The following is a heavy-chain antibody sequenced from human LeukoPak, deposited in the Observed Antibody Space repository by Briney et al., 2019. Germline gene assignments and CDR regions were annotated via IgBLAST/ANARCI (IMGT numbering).Heavy chain of an antibody. V-gene: IGHV3-53*01. J-gene: IGHJ6*03. CDR2: IYSGGTT. CDR1: GFIVTGNY. Sequence: GGSLRLSCAVSGFIVTGNYMTWVRLAPGKGLEWVSTIYSGGTTFYTDSVRGRFTISRDNSKNTLYLQLNSLRAEDAAIYYCARVLYYYASVSYNYYRDVWGKGTTVTISS. CDR3: ARVLYYYASVSYNYYRDV. D-gene: IGHD3-10*01.